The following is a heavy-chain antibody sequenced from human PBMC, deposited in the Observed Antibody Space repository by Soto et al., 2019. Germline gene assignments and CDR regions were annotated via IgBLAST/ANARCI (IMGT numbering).Heavy chain of an antibody. J-gene: IGHJ6*02. V-gene: IGHV4-59*08. CDR2: INYSGGT. CDR1: GGSFSPKY. Sequence: PSETLSLTCTVAGGSFSPKYWSWFRQPPGKGLEWVGYINYSGGTFYNPSLKSRVTMSVDTSNNQYSLMVNSVTATDTAVYYCARQGFGELHGLVDVCGQGTTVTVSS. CDR3: ARQGFGELHGLVDV. D-gene: IGHD3-10*01.